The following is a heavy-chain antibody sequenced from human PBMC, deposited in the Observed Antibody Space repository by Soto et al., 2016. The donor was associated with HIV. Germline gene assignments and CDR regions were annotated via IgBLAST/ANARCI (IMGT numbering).Heavy chain of an antibody. Sequence: QVQLQQWGAGLLKPSETLSLTCAVYGGSFSGYYWSWIRQPPGKGLEWIGEINHSGSTNYNPSLKSRVTISVDTSKNQFSLKLSSVTAADTAVYYCARDRRRVLLWFGELLKNYYGMDVWGQGTTVTVSS. CDR1: GGSFSGYY. D-gene: IGHD3-10*01. V-gene: IGHV4-34*01. J-gene: IGHJ6*02. CDR2: INHSGST. CDR3: ARDRRRVLLWFGELLKNYYGMDV.